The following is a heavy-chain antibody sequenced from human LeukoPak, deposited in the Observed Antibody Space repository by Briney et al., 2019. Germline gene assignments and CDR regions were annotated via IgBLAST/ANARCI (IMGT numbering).Heavy chain of an antibody. J-gene: IGHJ3*01. V-gene: IGHV4-61*02. Sequence: SETLSLTCTVSRGSISSGSYYWNWIRQPAGKGLEWIGRIYANGSTNYNPSLNSRVTILADTSKNQFSLKLRSVTAADTAVYYRARRGDVWGQGTTVTVSS. CDR1: RGSISSGSYY. CDR3: ARRGDV. CDR2: IYANGST.